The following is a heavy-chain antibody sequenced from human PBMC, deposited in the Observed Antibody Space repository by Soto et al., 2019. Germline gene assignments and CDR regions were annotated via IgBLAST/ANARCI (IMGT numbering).Heavy chain of an antibody. CDR1: GFTFSNYE. V-gene: IGHV3-48*03. CDR2: ISSSGSTI. Sequence: LRLSCAASGFTFSNYEMNWVRQAPGKGLEWVSYISSSGSTIYYADSLKGRFAISRDNAENSLYLQMNSLRAEDTAVYYCARISISAGGYWGQGTLVTVSS. J-gene: IGHJ4*02. CDR3: ARISISAGGY. D-gene: IGHD3-3*01.